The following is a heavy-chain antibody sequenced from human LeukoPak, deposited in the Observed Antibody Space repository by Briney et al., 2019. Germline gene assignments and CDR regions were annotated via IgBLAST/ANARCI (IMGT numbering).Heavy chain of an antibody. Sequence: SETLSLTCTVSGGSISSYYWSWIRQPPGRGLEWIGYIYYSGSTNYNPSLKSRVTISVDTSKNQFSLKLSSVTAADTAVYYCSRVTPGYYYYMDVWGKGTTVTISS. CDR1: GGSISSYY. V-gene: IGHV4-59*01. CDR2: IYYSGST. J-gene: IGHJ6*03. CDR3: SRVTPGYYYYMDV.